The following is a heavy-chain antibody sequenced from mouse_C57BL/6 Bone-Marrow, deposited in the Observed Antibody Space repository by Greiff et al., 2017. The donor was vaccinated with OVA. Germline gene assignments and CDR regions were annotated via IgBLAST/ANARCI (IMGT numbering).Heavy chain of an antibody. J-gene: IGHJ2*01. CDR1: GYAFSSSW. Sequence: QVQLKQSGPELVKPGASVKISCMASGYAFSSSWMNWVKQRPGKGLEWIGRIYPGDGDTNYNGKFKGKATLTADKSSSTAYMQLSSLRAEDSAVYFCARHEDGYYASYFDYWGQGTTLTVSS. CDR2: IYPGDGDT. CDR3: ARHEDGYYASYFDY. V-gene: IGHV1-82*01. D-gene: IGHD2-3*01.